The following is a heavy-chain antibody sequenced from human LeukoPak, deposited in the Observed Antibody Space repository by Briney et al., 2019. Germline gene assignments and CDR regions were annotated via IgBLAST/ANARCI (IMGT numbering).Heavy chain of an antibody. CDR1: GFIYSNAW. CDR2: IKSKTDGRTT. Sequence: GGPLRLSCAASGFIYSNAWMSWVREAPGKGREGVGRIKSKTDGRTTDYAAPVKGRFTISRDDSKNTLYQQMNSLKTEDTAVYYCARDRQYGMDVWGQGTTVTVSS. V-gene: IGHV3-15*01. CDR3: ARDRQYGMDV. J-gene: IGHJ6*02.